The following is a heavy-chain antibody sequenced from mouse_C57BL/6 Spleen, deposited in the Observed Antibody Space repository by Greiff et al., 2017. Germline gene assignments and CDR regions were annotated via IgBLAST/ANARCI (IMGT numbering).Heavy chain of an antibody. D-gene: IGHD2-2*01. CDR1: GFTFSSYG. V-gene: IGHV5-6*02. CDR3: ASLSTMVTTGDAMDY. J-gene: IGHJ4*01. CDR2: ISSGGSYT. Sequence: DVKLVESGGDLVKPGGSLKLSCAASGFTFSSYGMSWVRQTPDKRLEWVATISSGGSYTCYPDSVKGRFTISRDNAKNTLYLQMSSLKSEDTAMYYCASLSTMVTTGDAMDYWGQGTSVTVSS.